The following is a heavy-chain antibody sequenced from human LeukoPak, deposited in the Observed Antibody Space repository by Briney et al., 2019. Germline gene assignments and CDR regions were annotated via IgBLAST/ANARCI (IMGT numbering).Heavy chain of an antibody. V-gene: IGHV1-3*03. CDR1: GYTFFNYA. D-gene: IGHD6-19*01. Sequence: APLRVSCTTSGYTFFNYAIHWVRQAPGQRLEWMGWINTRTGNAYYSQELQGRLTITRDTSASTAYMELSSLRSEDMAVYYCAKDSGSGWYEFRWGQGTLVTVSS. J-gene: IGHJ4*02. CDR3: AKDSGSGWYEFR. CDR2: INTRTGNA.